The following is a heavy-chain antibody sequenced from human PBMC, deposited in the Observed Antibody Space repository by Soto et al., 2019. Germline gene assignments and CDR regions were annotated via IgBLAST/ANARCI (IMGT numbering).Heavy chain of an antibody. CDR3: AKDPGYCSGGSCYYFDY. J-gene: IGHJ4*02. CDR1: GFTFSSYG. V-gene: IGHV3-30*18. D-gene: IGHD2-15*01. Sequence: GGSLRLSCAASGFTFSSYGMHWVRQAPGKGLEWVAVISYDGSNKYYADSVKGRFTISRDNSKNTLYLQMNSLRAEDTAVYYCAKDPGYCSGGSCYYFDYWGQGTLVTVSS. CDR2: ISYDGSNK.